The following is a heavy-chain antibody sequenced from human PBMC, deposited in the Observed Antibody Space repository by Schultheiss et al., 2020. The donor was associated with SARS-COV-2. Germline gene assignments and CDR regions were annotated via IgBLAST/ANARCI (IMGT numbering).Heavy chain of an antibody. Sequence: GGSLRLSCAASGFTFDDYGMSWVRQAPGKGLEWVSGINWNGGSTGYADSVKCRFTISRDNAKNSLYLQMNSLRAEDTALYHCARDHGYYYDSSGYYKPYYYYGMDVWGQGTTVTVSS. CDR3: ARDHGYYYDSSGYYKPYYYYGMDV. D-gene: IGHD3-22*01. CDR1: GFTFDDYG. J-gene: IGHJ6*02. V-gene: IGHV3-20*01. CDR2: INWNGGST.